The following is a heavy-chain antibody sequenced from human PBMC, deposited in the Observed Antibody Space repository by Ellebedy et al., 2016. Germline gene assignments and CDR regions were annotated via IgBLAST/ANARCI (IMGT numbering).Heavy chain of an antibody. J-gene: IGHJ3*02. CDR1: GGSFSGYY. Sequence: SETLSLXCAVYGGSFSGYYWSWIRQPPGKGLEWIGEINHSGSTNYNPSLKSRVTISVDTSKNQFSLKLSSVTAADTAVYYCARGVAARQGGAFDIWGQGTMVTVSS. CDR3: ARGVAARQGGAFDI. V-gene: IGHV4-34*01. D-gene: IGHD6-6*01. CDR2: INHSGST.